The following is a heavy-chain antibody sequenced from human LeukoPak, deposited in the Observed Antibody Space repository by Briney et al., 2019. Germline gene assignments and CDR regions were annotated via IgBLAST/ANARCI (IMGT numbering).Heavy chain of an antibody. CDR2: ISYDGSSK. V-gene: IGHV3-30-3*01. Sequence: GGSLRLSCAASGFTFSSYAMHWVRQAPGKGLGWVAVISYDGSSKYYADSVKGRFTISRDNSKNTLYLQMNSLRAEDTAVYYCARDARDMVVVVTYYFDYWGQGTLVTVSS. CDR1: GFTFSSYA. D-gene: IGHD3-22*01. CDR3: ARDARDMVVVVTYYFDY. J-gene: IGHJ4*02.